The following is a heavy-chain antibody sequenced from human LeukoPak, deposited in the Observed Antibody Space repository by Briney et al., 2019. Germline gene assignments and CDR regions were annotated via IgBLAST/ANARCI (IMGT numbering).Heavy chain of an antibody. CDR3: ASGGTCSALCLGNY. V-gene: IGHV4-39*01. CDR1: GGSISSSNYY. CDR2: IYYSGTT. J-gene: IGHJ4*01. Sequence: SETLSLTCTVSGGSISSSNYYWGWARHPPGKGLEWIGSIYYSGTTYYNTSLKSRVTMSVDTSKNQFHLKLTSVTAADTAVYYCASGGTCSALCLGNYWGQGTLVTVSS. D-gene: IGHD2-15*01.